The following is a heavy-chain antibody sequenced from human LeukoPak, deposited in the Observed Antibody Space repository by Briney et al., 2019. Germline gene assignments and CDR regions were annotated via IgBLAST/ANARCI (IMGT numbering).Heavy chain of an antibody. CDR1: GGSFSGYY. J-gene: IGHJ4*02. CDR3: ATRYSYSSSPAY. Sequence: SETLSLTCAVYGGSFSGYYWSWIRQPPGKGLEWIGEINHSGSTNYNPSLKSRVTISVDTSKNQFSLKLSSVTAADTAVYYCATRYSYSSSPAYWGQGTLVTVSS. D-gene: IGHD6-13*01. V-gene: IGHV4-34*01. CDR2: INHSGST.